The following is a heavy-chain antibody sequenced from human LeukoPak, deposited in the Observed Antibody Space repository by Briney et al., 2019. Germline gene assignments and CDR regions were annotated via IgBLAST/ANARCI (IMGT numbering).Heavy chain of an antibody. V-gene: IGHV4-59*01. J-gene: IGHJ4*02. CDR3: SRGLDSRKLGY. Sequence: SETLSLTCTVSGGSISSYYWSWIRQPPGKGLEWIGYIYYSGSTNYNPSLKSRVTISVDTSKNQFSLKLSSVTAADTAVYFCSRGLDSRKLGYWSQGILVTVSS. CDR1: GGSISSYY. CDR2: IYYSGST. D-gene: IGHD3-22*01.